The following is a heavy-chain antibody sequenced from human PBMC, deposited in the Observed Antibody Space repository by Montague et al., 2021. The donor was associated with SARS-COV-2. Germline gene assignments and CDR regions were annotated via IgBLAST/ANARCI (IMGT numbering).Heavy chain of an antibody. CDR1: GFTFSSYA. V-gene: IGHV3-30*04. Sequence: SLRLSCAASGFTFSSYAMHWVRQAPGKGLEWVAAISYDGSNKYYADFVKGRFTISRDNSKNTLYVQMNSLRAEDTAVYYCARDDYDILTGPFDYWGQGTLVTVSS. J-gene: IGHJ4*02. D-gene: IGHD3-9*01. CDR3: ARDDYDILTGPFDY. CDR2: ISYDGSNK.